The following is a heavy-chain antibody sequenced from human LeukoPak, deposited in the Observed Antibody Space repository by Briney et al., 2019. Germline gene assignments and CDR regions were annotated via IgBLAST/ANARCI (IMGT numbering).Heavy chain of an antibody. J-gene: IGHJ4*02. CDR2: MRFDGRNI. D-gene: IGHD2-21*01. CDR3: AKGEHPPY. CDR1: AFSFSRYG. Sequence: PGGSLRLSCAASAFSFSRYGAHWVRQAPGKGLESVAFMRFDGRNIYYTDSVKGRFTISRDDSKTTVYLQMNSLRSEDSAVYHCAKGEHPPYLGPGTLVTVSS. V-gene: IGHV3-30*02.